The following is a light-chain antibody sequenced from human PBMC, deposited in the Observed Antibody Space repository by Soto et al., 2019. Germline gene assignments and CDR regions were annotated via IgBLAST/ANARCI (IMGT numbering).Light chain of an antibody. J-gene: IGKJ1*01. CDR3: QQYGSSPTWT. Sequence: EIVFTHSPDTLSFSPVERATLSCRASQSVSSSYLAWYQQKPGQAPRLLIYGASSRATGIPDRLSGSGSGTDFTLTISRLEPEDFAVYYCQQYGSSPTWTFGQGTKVDIK. CDR2: GAS. V-gene: IGKV3-20*01. CDR1: QSVSSSY.